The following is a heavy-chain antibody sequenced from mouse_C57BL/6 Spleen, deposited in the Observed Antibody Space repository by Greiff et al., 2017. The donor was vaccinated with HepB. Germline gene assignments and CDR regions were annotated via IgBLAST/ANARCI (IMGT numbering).Heavy chain of an antibody. J-gene: IGHJ4*01. CDR1: GFTFSSYA. V-gene: IGHV5-9-1*02. Sequence: EVMLVESGEGLVKPGGSLKLSCAASGFTFSSYAMSWVRQTPEQRLGWVPYISSGGDYIYYADTVKGRFTISRDNARNTLYLPMSSLKSEDTAMYYCTRVLYFDYDGGDYYALDYWGQGTSVTVSS. CDR2: ISSGGDYI. D-gene: IGHD2-4*01. CDR3: TRVLYFDYDGGDYYALDY.